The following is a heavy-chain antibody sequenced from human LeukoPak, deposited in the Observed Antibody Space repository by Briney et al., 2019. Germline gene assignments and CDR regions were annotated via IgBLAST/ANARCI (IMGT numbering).Heavy chain of an antibody. D-gene: IGHD2-15*01. CDR3: ARAHTQYCSGGSCSLDY. Sequence: GASVKVSCKASGYTFTSYDINWVRQATGQGLEWMGWMNPNSGNTGYAQKFQGRVTMTRNTSISTAYMELSSLRSEDTAVYYCARAHTQYCSGGSCSLDYWGQGTLATVSS. J-gene: IGHJ4*02. CDR1: GYTFTSYD. CDR2: MNPNSGNT. V-gene: IGHV1-8*01.